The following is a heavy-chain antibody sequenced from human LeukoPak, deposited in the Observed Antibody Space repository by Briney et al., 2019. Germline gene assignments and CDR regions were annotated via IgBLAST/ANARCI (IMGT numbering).Heavy chain of an antibody. CDR3: ARGAPKGYCSGGSCYSRGRMTSTINWFDP. CDR2: INHSGST. J-gene: IGHJ5*02. Sequence: GSLRLSCAASGFTFSSYSMNWVRQPPGKGLEWIGEINHSGSTNYNPSLKSRVTISVDTSKNQFSLKLSSVTAADTAVYYCARGAPKGYCSGGSCYSRGRMTSTINWFDPWGQGTLVTVSS. V-gene: IGHV4-34*01. D-gene: IGHD2-15*01. CDR1: GFTFSSYS.